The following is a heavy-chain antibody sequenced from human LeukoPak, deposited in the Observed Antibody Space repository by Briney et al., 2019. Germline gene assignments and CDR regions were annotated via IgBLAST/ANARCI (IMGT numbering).Heavy chain of an antibody. J-gene: IGHJ4*02. D-gene: IGHD1-26*01. V-gene: IGHV3-30*04. CDR1: GFTFSSYA. CDR3: ARGWSYGDY. CDR2: TSHDGTNK. Sequence: GGSLRLSCAASGFTFSSYAMHWVRQAPGKGLEWVALTSHDGTNKYYADSVRGRFTISRDNSKNTLNLQMNSLRTEDTAVYYRARGWSYGDYWGQGTLVTVSS.